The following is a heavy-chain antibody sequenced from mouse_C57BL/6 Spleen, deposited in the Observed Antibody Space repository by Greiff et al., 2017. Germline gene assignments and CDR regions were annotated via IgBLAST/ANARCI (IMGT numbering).Heavy chain of an antibody. J-gene: IGHJ3*01. Sequence: DVHLVESGGGLVKPGGSLKLSCAASGFTFSSYAMSWVRQTPEKRLEWVATISDGGSYTYYPDNVKGRFTISRDNAKNNLYLQMSHLTSENTAMYYCTRVLYDGPFAYWGQGTLVTVSA. CDR3: TRVLYDGPFAY. CDR2: ISDGGSYT. D-gene: IGHD2-3*01. V-gene: IGHV5-4*01. CDR1: GFTFSSYA.